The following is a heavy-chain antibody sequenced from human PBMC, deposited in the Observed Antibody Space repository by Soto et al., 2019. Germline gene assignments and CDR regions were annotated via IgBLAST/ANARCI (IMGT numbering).Heavy chain of an antibody. CDR3: ARGGLGTVDY. D-gene: IGHD7-27*01. Sequence: SETLSLTCTVSGGSISSYYWSWIRQPPGKGLEWIGYIYYSGSTNYNPSLKSRGTISVDTSKNQFSLKLTSVTAADTAVYYCARGGLGTVDYWGQGTLVTVSS. CDR2: IYYSGST. CDR1: GGSISSYY. V-gene: IGHV4-59*01. J-gene: IGHJ4*02.